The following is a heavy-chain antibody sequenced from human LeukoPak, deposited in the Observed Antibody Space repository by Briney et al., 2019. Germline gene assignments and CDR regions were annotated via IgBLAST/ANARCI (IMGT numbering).Heavy chain of an antibody. CDR1: GYTFTGYY. D-gene: IGHD3-9*01. CDR3: ARDPGTTYYDILTGPHDY. CDR2: INPNSGGT. V-gene: IGHV1-2*02. Sequence: GASVKVSCKASGYTFTGYYMHWVRQAPGQGLEWMGWINPNSGGTNYAQKFQGRVTMTRDTSISTAYMELSRLRSDDTAVYYCARDPGTTYYDILTGPHDYWGQGTLVTVSS. J-gene: IGHJ4*02.